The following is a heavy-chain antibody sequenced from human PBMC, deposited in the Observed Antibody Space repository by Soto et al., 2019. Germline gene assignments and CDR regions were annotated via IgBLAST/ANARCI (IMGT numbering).Heavy chain of an antibody. D-gene: IGHD3-22*01. J-gene: IGHJ4*02. CDR3: TKWHTYYYDSRGFSGFDC. Sequence: EVQLLESGGGLVQPGGSLRLSCAASGLTFSSYAMTWVRQAPGKGLEWVSAMSGGGETTYYADSVKGRFTISRDNSRSTLYLKMNSLRAEDTAAYYCTKWHTYYYDSRGFSGFDCWGRGTLVTVSS. CDR1: GLTFSSYA. CDR2: MSGGGETT. V-gene: IGHV3-23*01.